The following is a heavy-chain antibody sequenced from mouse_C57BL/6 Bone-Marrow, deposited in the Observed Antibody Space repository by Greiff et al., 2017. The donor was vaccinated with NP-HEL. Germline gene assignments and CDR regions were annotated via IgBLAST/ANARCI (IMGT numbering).Heavy chain of an antibody. Sequence: EVKLVESGGGLVKPGGSLKLSCAASGFTFSSYAMSWVRQTPEKRLEWVATISDGGSYTYYPDNVKGRFTISRDNAKNNLYLQMSHLKSEDTAMYYCARNVVTTEDFDYWGQGTTLTVSS. CDR2: ISDGGSYT. J-gene: IGHJ2*01. CDR3: ARNVVTTEDFDY. D-gene: IGHD2-2*01. CDR1: GFTFSSYA. V-gene: IGHV5-4*03.